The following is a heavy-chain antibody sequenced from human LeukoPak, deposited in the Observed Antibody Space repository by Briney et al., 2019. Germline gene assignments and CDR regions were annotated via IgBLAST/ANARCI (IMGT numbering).Heavy chain of an antibody. D-gene: IGHD3-3*01. CDR3: ARTFRYKEWSNNYYYYGMDV. CDR1: GGSFSGYY. CDR2: INHSGST. V-gene: IGHV4-34*01. Sequence: SETLSLTCAVYGGSFSGYYWSWIRQPPGKGLEWIGEINHSGSTNYNPSLKSRVTISVDTSKNQFSLKLSSVTAADTAVYYCARTFRYKEWSNNYYYYGMDVWGQGTTVTVSS. J-gene: IGHJ6*02.